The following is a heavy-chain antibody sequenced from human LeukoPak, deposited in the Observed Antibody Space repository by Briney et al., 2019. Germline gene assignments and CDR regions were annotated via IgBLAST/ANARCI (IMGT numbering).Heavy chain of an antibody. Sequence: GGSLRLSCAASGFNVRTNYMSWVRQAPGKGLEWVSVIYSGGTIRYADSVKGRFTISRDNSRDTLPLQMNSLRVDDTAVYYCVRAVHHLFYSDSSGYYGDAFDVWGQGTVVTVSS. V-gene: IGHV3-53*01. J-gene: IGHJ3*01. CDR2: IYSGGTI. CDR1: GFNVRTNY. CDR3: VRAVHHLFYSDSSGYYGDAFDV. D-gene: IGHD3-22*01.